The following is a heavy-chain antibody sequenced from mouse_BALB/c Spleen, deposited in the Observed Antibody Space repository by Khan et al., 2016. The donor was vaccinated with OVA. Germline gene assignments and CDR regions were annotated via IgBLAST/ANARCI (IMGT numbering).Heavy chain of an antibody. V-gene: IGHV1S41*01. Sequence: DLVKPGTSVKLFCKASGYTFTSYWINWIKQRPGQGLEWIGRIGPGSSNSYYNEMFKGQASLTVDTSSSTAYIQLSSLSSEDSAVYFCARENYYGRGCYAMDYWGQGSSVNVSA. CDR3: ARENYYGRGCYAMDY. J-gene: IGHJ4*01. CDR2: IGPGSSNS. D-gene: IGHD1-1*02. CDR1: GYTFTSYW.